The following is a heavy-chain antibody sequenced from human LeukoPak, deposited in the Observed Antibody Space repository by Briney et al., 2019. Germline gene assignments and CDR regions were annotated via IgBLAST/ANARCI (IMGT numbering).Heavy chain of an antibody. V-gene: IGHV3-30*03. CDR1: GFPFSSYG. J-gene: IGHJ4*02. D-gene: IGHD2-21*01. CDR3: ATSPVISRD. Sequence: GSLRLSCAASGFPFSSYGMQWVRQAPGKGLEWVGVISYDGRVMFYGDSVKGRFTISRDNAKNTLYLQMNALRVEDTAVYYCATSPVISRDWGQGTLVTVSS. CDR2: ISYDGRVM.